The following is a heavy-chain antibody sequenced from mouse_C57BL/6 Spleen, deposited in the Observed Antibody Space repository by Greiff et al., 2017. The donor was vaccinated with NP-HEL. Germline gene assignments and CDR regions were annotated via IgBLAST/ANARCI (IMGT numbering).Heavy chain of an antibody. Sequence: VQLQQSGPELVKPGASVKISCKASGYAFSSSWMNWVKQRLGKGLEWIGRIYPGDGDTNYNGKFKGKATLTADKSSSTAYMQLSSLTSEDSAVYFCARSGTGYAMDYWGQGTSVTVSS. J-gene: IGHJ4*01. CDR1: GYAFSSSW. CDR2: IYPGDGDT. CDR3: ARSGTGYAMDY. D-gene: IGHD4-1*01. V-gene: IGHV1-82*01.